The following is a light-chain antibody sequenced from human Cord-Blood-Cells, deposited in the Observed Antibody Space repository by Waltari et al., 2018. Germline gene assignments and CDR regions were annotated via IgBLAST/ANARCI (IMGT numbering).Light chain of an antibody. CDR2: EVM. CDR1: SRDVGSYNL. CDR3: CSYAGSRV. V-gene: IGLV2-23*02. Sequence: QSALTQPASVSGSPGQSITISCPGTSRDVGSYNLVSWYQQHPGKAPKLMIYEVMKRPSGVSNRFSGSKSGNTASLTISGRQAEDEADYYCCSYAGSRVFGGGTKLTVL. J-gene: IGLJ2*01.